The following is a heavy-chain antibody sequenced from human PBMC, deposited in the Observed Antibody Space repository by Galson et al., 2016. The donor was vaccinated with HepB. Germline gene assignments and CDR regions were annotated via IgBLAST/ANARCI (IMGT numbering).Heavy chain of an antibody. D-gene: IGHD4-17*01. CDR2: IHSDGSTT. V-gene: IGHV3-74*01. J-gene: IGHJ3*02. CDR1: GFIFSNYW. CDR3: ARVSPTTAGAFDI. Sequence: SLRLSCAASGFIFSNYWMHWVRHAPGKGLVWVSRIHSDGSTTSYADSVKGRFTVSRDNAKNTLYMQMNSLRAEDTAVYYCARVSPTTAGAFDIWGQGTMVTVSS.